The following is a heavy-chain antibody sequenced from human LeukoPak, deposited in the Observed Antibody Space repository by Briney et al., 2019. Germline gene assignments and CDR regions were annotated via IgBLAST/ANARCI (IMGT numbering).Heavy chain of an antibody. CDR1: GFTFSDYY. J-gene: IGHJ4*02. CDR2: ISSSGSTI. D-gene: IGHD2-15*01. V-gene: IGHV3-11*04. CDR3: ARVPVYCSGGSCYSGGFDY. Sequence: PGGSLRLSCAASGFTFSDYYMSWIRQAPGKGLEWVSYISSSGSTIYYADSVKGRFTISRDNAKNSLYLQMNSLRAEDTAVYYCARVPVYCSGGSCYSGGFDYWGQGTLVTVSS.